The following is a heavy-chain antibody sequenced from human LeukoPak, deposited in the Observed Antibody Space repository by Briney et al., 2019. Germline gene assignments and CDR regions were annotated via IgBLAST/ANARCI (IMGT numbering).Heavy chain of an antibody. V-gene: IGHV4-59*08. CDR3: ARHESGSYGDLDY. CDR1: GGSISSYY. J-gene: IGHJ4*02. Sequence: SETLSLTCTVSGGSISSYYWSWIRQPPGKGLEWIGYIYYSGSTNYNPSLKSRVTISVDTSKNQFSLKLSSVTAADTAVYYCARHESGSYGDLDYWGQGTLVTVSS. CDR2: IYYSGST. D-gene: IGHD1-26*01.